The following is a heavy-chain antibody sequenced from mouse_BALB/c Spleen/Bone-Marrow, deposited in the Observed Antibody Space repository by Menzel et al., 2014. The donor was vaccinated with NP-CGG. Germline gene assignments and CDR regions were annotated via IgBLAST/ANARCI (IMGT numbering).Heavy chain of an antibody. CDR1: GYSFTSYW. CDR3: TRSELRRGGYALDY. D-gene: IGHD2-12*01. V-gene: IGHV1S81*02. J-gene: IGHJ4*01. Sequence: QVQLQQSMAELVKPGASVKLSCKASGYSFTSYWMHWVKQRPGQGLEWIGEISPSNGRSNYNEKFKSKATLTVDKSSSTAYMQLSGLTSEDSAVYYCTRSELRRGGYALDYWGLGTSVTVSS. CDR2: ISPSNGRS.